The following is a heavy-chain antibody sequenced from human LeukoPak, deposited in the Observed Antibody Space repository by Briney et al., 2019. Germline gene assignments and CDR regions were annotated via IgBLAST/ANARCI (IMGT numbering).Heavy chain of an antibody. D-gene: IGHD5-12*01. V-gene: IGHV1-69*05. J-gene: IGHJ5*02. CDR1: GYTFADYF. Sequence: GASVKVSCKTSGYTFADYFIHWVRQAPGQGLEWMGRIIPIFGTANYAQKFQGRVTITTDESTSTAYMELSSLRSEDTAVYYCARGHIVATKGNWFDPWGQGTLVTVSS. CDR3: ARGHIVATKGNWFDP. CDR2: IIPIFGTA.